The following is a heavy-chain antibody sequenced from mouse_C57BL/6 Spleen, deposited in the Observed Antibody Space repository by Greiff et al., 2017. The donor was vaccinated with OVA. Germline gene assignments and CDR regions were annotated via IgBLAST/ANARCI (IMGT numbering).Heavy chain of an antibody. CDR3: ARGDFYYRNDGGGMDY. J-gene: IGHJ4*01. CDR2: LDPSDSET. V-gene: IGHV1-52*01. CDR1: GYTFTSYW. Sequence: VQLQQPGAELVRPGSSVKLSCKASGYTFTSYWMNWVKQRPIQGLEWIGNLDPSDSETYYHQTFKDKATLTVAKSSSSGYMQLSSLASEDSAVYYSARGDFYYRNDGGGMDYWGQGTSVTVSS. D-gene: IGHD2-14*01.